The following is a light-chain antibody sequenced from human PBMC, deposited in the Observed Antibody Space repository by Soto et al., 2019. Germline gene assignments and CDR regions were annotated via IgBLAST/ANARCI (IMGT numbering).Light chain of an antibody. J-gene: IGLJ1*01. Sequence: QSVLTQPPSASGTPGQRVTISCSGSSSNIGSNYVYWYQQLPGTAPKLLIYRNNQRPSGVPDRFSGSKSGTSASLAISGLRSEDEADYSCAAWDDSLSGYVFGTGTKVNVL. V-gene: IGLV1-47*01. CDR3: AAWDDSLSGYV. CDR2: RNN. CDR1: SSNIGSNY.